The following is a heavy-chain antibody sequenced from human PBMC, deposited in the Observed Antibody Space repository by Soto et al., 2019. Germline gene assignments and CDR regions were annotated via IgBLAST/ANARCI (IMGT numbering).Heavy chain of an antibody. CDR2: VIPIFGTP. J-gene: IGHJ6*02. D-gene: IGHD2-15*01. CDR1: GGTFSTYA. CDR3: ARSQGGSCRLGIYYYYYYGMDV. Sequence: QVQLVQSGAEVKKPGSSVKVSCKAPGGTFSTYAISWVRPAPGQGLEWMGGVIPIFGTPKYAQKFQGRVTITADESTSTGYMELRSLRSEDTAVYYCARSQGGSCRLGIYYYYYYGMDVWGQGTTVTVSS. V-gene: IGHV1-69*01.